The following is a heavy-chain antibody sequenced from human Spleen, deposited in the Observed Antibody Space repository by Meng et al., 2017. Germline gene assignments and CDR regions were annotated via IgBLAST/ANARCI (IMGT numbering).Heavy chain of an antibody. CDR3: AREASGWPHFDF. V-gene: IGHV7-4-1*02. Sequence: QVQLGQSESELNKPGASVNVSCKASGYTFTSFGINWVRQAPGRGLEWMGWINTNTGNPTYAQGFTGRFVFSLDTSVSTTYLQITSLKAEDTAVYYCAREASGWPHFDFWGQGTLVTVSS. CDR2: INTNTGNP. CDR1: GYTFTSFG. J-gene: IGHJ4*02. D-gene: IGHD6-25*01.